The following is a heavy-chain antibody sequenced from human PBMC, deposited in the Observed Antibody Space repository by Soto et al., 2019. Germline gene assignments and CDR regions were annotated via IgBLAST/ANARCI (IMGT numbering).Heavy chain of an antibody. CDR2: VSSDGSIT. V-gene: IGHV3-30*18. D-gene: IGHD2-21*01. CDR3: AKESDYYSNSKWSFDS. J-gene: IGHJ4*02. CDR1: GFTFSHHG. Sequence: QVQLVESGGGVVQPGRSLRLSCAASGFTFSHHGMHWVRQAPGKGLEWLTVVSSDGSITYDADSVRGRFAISRDNSKNTLYLHMNSLRTEVTAVYYCAKESDYYSNSKWSFDSWGQGILVTVSS.